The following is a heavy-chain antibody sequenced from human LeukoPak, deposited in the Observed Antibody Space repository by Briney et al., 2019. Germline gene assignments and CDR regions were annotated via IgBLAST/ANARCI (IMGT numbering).Heavy chain of an antibody. Sequence: PSETLSLTCTVSGGSISSYYWSWIRQPPGKGLEWIGYIYHSGSTYYNPSLKSRVTISVDRSKNQFSLKLSSVTAADTAVYYCARVTFFGVVITAIDYWGQGTLVTVSS. CDR2: IYHSGST. J-gene: IGHJ4*02. D-gene: IGHD3-3*01. CDR1: GGSISSYY. CDR3: ARVTFFGVVITAIDY. V-gene: IGHV4-59*12.